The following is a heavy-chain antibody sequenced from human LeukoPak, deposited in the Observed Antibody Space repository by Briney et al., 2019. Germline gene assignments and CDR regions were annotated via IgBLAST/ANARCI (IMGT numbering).Heavy chain of an antibody. CDR1: GYTFTSYY. V-gene: IGHV1-46*01. CDR2: INPSGGST. D-gene: IGHD3-22*01. J-gene: IGHJ4*02. CDR3: ARRYYDSSGYSGHFDY. Sequence: ASVKVSCKASGYTFTSYYMHWVRQAPGQGLEWMGIINPSGGSTSYAHKFQGRVTMTRDMSTSTVYMELSSLRSEDTAVYYCARRYYDSSGYSGHFDYWGQGTLVTVSS.